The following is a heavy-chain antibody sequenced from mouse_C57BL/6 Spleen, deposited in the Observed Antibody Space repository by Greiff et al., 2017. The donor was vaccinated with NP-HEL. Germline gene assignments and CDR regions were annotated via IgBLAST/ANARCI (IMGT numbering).Heavy chain of an antibody. CDR3: ARRGLLQEGFDY. Sequence: QVQLQQPGAELVKPGASVKMSCKASGYTFTSYWITWVKQRPGQGLEWIGDIYPGSGSTNYNEKFKSKATLTVDTSSSTAYMQLSSLTSEDSAVYYCARRGLLQEGFDYWGQGTTLTVSS. CDR2: IYPGSGST. J-gene: IGHJ2*01. V-gene: IGHV1-55*01. D-gene: IGHD2-3*01. CDR1: GYTFTSYW.